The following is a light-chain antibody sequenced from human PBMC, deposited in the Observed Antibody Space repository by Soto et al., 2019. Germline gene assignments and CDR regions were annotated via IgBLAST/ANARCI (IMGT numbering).Light chain of an antibody. CDR3: QQYNGYSRT. Sequence: DIQMTQSPSSVSASVGDRVTITCRASQGISSSLAWYQQKPRKAPKLLIFAASTLQRGVPSRFSGSGSGTEFTLTISSMQPDDFATFYCQQYNGYSRTFGQGTKVDIK. V-gene: IGKV1D-16*01. J-gene: IGKJ1*01. CDR2: AAS. CDR1: QGISSS.